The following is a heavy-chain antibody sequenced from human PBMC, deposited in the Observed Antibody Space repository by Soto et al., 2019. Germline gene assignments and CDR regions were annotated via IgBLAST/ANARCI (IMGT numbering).Heavy chain of an antibody. D-gene: IGHD6-13*01. J-gene: IGHJ3*02. CDR1: GGTFSSYT. Sequence: ASVKVSCKASGGTFSSYTISWVRQAPGQGLEWMGRIIPILGIANYAQEFQGRVTITADKSTSTAYMELSSLRSEDTAVYYCARVGIAAAGYLDDFDIWGQGTMVTVSS. CDR3: ARVGIAAAGYLDDFDI. V-gene: IGHV1-69*02. CDR2: IIPILGIA.